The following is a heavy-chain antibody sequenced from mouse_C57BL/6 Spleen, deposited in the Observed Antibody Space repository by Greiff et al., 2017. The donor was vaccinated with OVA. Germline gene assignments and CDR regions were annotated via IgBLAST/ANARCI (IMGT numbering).Heavy chain of an antibody. V-gene: IGHV1-64*01. CDR1: GYTFTSYW. D-gene: IGHD2-4*01. Sequence: QVQLKQPGAELVKPGASVKLSCKASGYTFTSYWMHWVKQRPGQGLEWIGMIHPNSGSTNYNAKFKSKATLTVDKSSSTAYMQLSSLTSDDSAVYYCARDDYDGFDYWGQGTTLTVSS. CDR3: ARDDYDGFDY. J-gene: IGHJ2*01. CDR2: IHPNSGST.